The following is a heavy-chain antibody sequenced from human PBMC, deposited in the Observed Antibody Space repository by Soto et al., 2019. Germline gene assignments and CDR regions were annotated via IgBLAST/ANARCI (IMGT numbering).Heavy chain of an antibody. CDR2: ISSSSSYI. D-gene: IGHD2-21*02. Sequence: GGSLRLSCAASGFTFSSYSRNWVRQAPGKGLEWVSSISSSSSYIYYADSVKGRFTISRDNAKNSLYLQMNSLRAEDTAVYYCARLPAYCGCDCSNWGQGTLVTVFS. V-gene: IGHV3-21*01. CDR3: ARLPAYCGCDCSN. CDR1: GFTFSSYS. J-gene: IGHJ4*02.